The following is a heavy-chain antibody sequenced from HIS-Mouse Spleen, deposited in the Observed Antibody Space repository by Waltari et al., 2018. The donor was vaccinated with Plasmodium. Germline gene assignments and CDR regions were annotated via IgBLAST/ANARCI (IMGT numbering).Heavy chain of an antibody. CDR3: ARHSSGWDDAFDI. Sequence: QVQLQESGPGLVKPSETLSLTCTVSGGSISSYSWSWIRKPPGKGLEWIGYMYYSGSTNYTPSIKSRVTISVGTSKNQFSLKLSSVTAADTAVYYCARHSSGWDDAFDIWGQGTMVTVSS. V-gene: IGHV4-59*08. D-gene: IGHD6-19*01. J-gene: IGHJ3*02. CDR1: GGSISSYS. CDR2: MYYSGST.